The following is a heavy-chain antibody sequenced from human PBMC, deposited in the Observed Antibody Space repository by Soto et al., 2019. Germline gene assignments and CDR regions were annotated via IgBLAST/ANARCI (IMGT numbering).Heavy chain of an antibody. D-gene: IGHD5-12*01. V-gene: IGHV3-23*01. Sequence: GGSLRLSCAASEFTFSSYAMSWVRQAPGKGLELVSAISGNGGSTYYSDSVKGRFTISRDNSKNTLYLQINSLRAEDTAAYYCAKERWLQRYYYGMDVWGQGTTVTVSS. CDR2: ISGNGGST. CDR1: EFTFSSYA. CDR3: AKERWLQRYYYGMDV. J-gene: IGHJ6*02.